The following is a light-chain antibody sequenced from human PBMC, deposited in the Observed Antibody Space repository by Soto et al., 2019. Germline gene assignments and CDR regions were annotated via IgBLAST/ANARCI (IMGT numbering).Light chain of an antibody. CDR1: SSDVGSYNR. Sequence: QSALTQPPSVSGSPGQSVTISCTGTSSDVGSYNRVSWYQQPPGTAPKLMIYEVTNRPSGVPDRFSGSKSGNTASLTISGLQAEDEADYYCGLSASSSTYVFGTGTKLTVL. CDR3: GLSASSSTYV. V-gene: IGLV2-18*01. J-gene: IGLJ1*01. CDR2: EVT.